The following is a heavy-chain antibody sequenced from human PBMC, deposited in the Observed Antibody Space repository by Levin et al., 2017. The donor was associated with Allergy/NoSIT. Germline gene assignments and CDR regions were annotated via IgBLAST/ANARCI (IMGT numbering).Heavy chain of an antibody. J-gene: IGHJ6*03. CDR1: GFTLSDHY. V-gene: IGHV3-72*01. Sequence: PGGSLRLSCAASGFTLSDHYLDWVRQAPGKGLEWVGRARNKANSYTTEYAASVKGRFTISRDESKNSLYLQMNSLKTEDTAVYYCATSSSPPSYYHFDMDVWGKGTTVTVSS. CDR2: ARNKANSYTT. D-gene: IGHD2-2*01. CDR3: ATSSSPPSYYHFDMDV.